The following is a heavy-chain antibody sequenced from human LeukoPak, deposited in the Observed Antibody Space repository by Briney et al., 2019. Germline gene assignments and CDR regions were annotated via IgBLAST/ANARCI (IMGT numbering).Heavy chain of an antibody. J-gene: IGHJ4*02. V-gene: IGHV3-7*01. CDR1: GFTFSSYW. CDR2: IKQDGSEK. Sequence: GGSLRLSCAASGFTFSSYWMTWVRQAPGKGLEWVANIKQDGSEKKYVDSVKGRFTISRDNAKNSLYLQINSLRAEDTAVYYCARARNIVVVPAASFDYWGQGTLVTVSS. CDR3: ARARNIVVVPAASFDY. D-gene: IGHD2-2*01.